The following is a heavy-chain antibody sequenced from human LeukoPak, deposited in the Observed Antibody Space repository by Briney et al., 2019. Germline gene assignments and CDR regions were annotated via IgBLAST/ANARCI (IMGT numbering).Heavy chain of an antibody. D-gene: IGHD1-26*01. Sequence: GESLKISCKGSGYSFTSYWIGWVRQMPGKGLEWMGIIYPGDSDTRYSPSFQGQVTISADKSISTAYLQWSSLKASDTAIYFCARQPHRAGGPLRSFDIWGQGTMVTVSS. J-gene: IGHJ3*02. CDR1: GYSFTSYW. CDR2: IYPGDSDT. CDR3: ARQPHRAGGPLRSFDI. V-gene: IGHV5-51*01.